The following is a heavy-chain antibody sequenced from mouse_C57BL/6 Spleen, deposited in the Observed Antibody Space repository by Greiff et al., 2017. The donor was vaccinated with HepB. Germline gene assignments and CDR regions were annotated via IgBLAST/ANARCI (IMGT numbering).Heavy chain of an antibody. CDR2: ISDGGSYT. D-gene: IGHD1-1*01. CDR3: ARRDYYGSSYLAY. V-gene: IGHV5-4*01. CDR1: GFTFSSYA. Sequence: EVQLVESGGGLVKPGGSLKLSCAASGFTFSSYAMSWVRQTPEKRLEWVATISDGGSYTYYPDNVKGRFTISRDNAKNNLYLQMSHLKSEDTAMYYCARRDYYGSSYLAYWGQGTLVTVSA. J-gene: IGHJ3*01.